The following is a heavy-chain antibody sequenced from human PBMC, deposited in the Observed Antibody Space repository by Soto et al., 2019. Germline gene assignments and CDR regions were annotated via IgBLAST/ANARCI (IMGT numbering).Heavy chain of an antibody. J-gene: IGHJ6*03. D-gene: IGHD3-9*01. CDR2: IYSGGST. CDR1: GFTVSSNY. CDR3: ATTPYYDILTGYSPDYYYYYYMDV. V-gene: IGHV3-66*01. Sequence: GGSLRLSCAASGFTVSSNYMSWVRQAPGKGLEWVSVIYSGGSTYYADSVKGRFTISRDNSKNTLYLQMNSLRAEDTAVYYCATTPYYDILTGYSPDYYYYYYMDVWGKGTTVTVSS.